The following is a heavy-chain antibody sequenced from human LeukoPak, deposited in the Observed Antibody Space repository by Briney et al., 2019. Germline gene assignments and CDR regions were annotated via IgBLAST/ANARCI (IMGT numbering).Heavy chain of an antibody. Sequence: ASVKVSCKTSGYTFTGYYIHWVRQSPGQGLEWMGWINPNTGGTNYAQKLQGRVTMTRDTSISTAYMDLGRLRSDDTAVYYCARGITAVDTVYWGQGTLVTVSS. D-gene: IGHD6-13*01. CDR3: ARGITAVDTVY. V-gene: IGHV1-2*02. CDR2: INPNTGGT. CDR1: GYTFTGYY. J-gene: IGHJ4*02.